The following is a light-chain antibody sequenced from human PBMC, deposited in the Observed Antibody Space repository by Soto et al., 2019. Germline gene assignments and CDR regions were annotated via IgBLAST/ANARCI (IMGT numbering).Light chain of an antibody. V-gene: IGKV3-11*01. CDR3: QQRNSWPPIT. Sequence: EILLTPSPVTLSLSPGERGTLSCRASQSVRTYLALYQVKPGQAPRLLIYDASSRASGVPARFSGSGSGTDFTLTISSLEPEDFALYYCQQRNSWPPITFGQGTRLEIK. CDR2: DAS. J-gene: IGKJ5*01. CDR1: QSVRTY.